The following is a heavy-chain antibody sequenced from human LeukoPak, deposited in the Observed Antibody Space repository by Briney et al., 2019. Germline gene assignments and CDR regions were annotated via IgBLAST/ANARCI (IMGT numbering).Heavy chain of an antibody. D-gene: IGHD4-17*01. CDR3: AKGDYGDYGAFDY. CDR2: ISYDGSNK. V-gene: IGHV3-30*18. Sequence: GGSLRLSCAASGFTFSSYGMHWVRQAPGKGLEWVAVISYDGSNKYYADSVKGRFTISRDNSKNTLYLQMNSLRAEDTAVYYCAKGDYGDYGAFDYWGQGTLVTVSS. CDR1: GFTFSSYG. J-gene: IGHJ4*02.